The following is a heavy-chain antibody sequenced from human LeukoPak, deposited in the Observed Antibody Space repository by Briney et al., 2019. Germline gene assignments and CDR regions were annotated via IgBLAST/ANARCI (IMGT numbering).Heavy chain of an antibody. J-gene: IGHJ4*02. Sequence: ASVKVSCKASGYTFTSYDINWVRQATGQGLEWMGRINPNSGGTNYAQKFQGRVTMTRDTSISTAYMELSRLRSDDTAVYYCARARDTAMANWGQGTLVTVSS. V-gene: IGHV1-2*06. CDR2: INPNSGGT. CDR1: GYTFTSYD. D-gene: IGHD5-18*01. CDR3: ARARDTAMAN.